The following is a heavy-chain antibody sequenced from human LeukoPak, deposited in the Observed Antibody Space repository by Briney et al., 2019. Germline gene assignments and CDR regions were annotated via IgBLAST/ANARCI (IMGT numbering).Heavy chain of an antibody. CDR2: INPSGGST. D-gene: IGHD4-17*01. J-gene: IGHJ4*02. Sequence: GASVKVSCKTSGYTFIGHYTHWVRQAPGQGLEWMGIINPSGGSTSYAQKFQGRVTMTRDMSTSTVYMELSSLRSEDTAVYYCARDTYGDYNFGYWGQGTLVTVSS. CDR1: GYTFIGHY. V-gene: IGHV1-46*01. CDR3: ARDTYGDYNFGY.